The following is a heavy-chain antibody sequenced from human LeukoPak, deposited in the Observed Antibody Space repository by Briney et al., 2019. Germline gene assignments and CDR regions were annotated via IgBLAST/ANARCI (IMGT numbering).Heavy chain of an antibody. J-gene: IGHJ4*02. V-gene: IGHV4-59*01. D-gene: IGHD3-9*01. CDR2: ISYSGGT. Sequence: SETLSLTCTVSGGSISSYYWSWIRQPPGKGLEWIGDISYSGGTIYKDSLKGRVTISVDTSKNQFSLKVNSVTAADTAVYYCARQKLYFAPPMGFDYRGQGSLVTVSS. CDR3: ARQKLYFAPPMGFDY. CDR1: GGSISSYY.